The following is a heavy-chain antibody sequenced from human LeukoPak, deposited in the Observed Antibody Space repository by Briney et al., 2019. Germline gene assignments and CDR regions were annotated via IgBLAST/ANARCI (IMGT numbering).Heavy chain of an antibody. V-gene: IGHV4-59*01. J-gene: IGHJ4*02. Sequence: SETLSLTCTVSGGSISSYYWSWIRQPPGKGLEWIGYIYYSGSANYNPSLKSRVTISVDTSKNQFSLKLSSVTAADTAVYYCARDAYSSGFFFDYWGQGTLVTVSS. D-gene: IGHD6-19*01. CDR1: GGSISSYY. CDR2: IYYSGSA. CDR3: ARDAYSSGFFFDY.